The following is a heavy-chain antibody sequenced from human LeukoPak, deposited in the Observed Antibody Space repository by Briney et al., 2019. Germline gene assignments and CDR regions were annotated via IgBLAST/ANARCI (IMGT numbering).Heavy chain of an antibody. CDR1: GGSISSGSYY. Sequence: PSETLSLTCAVSGGSISSGSYYWSWIRQPAGKGLEWIGRIYTSGSTNYNPSLKSRVTISVDTSKNQFSLKLSSVTAADTAVYYCARDRLLYSGYDYYFDYWGQGTLVTVFS. V-gene: IGHV4-61*02. CDR3: ARDRLLYSGYDYYFDY. J-gene: IGHJ4*02. D-gene: IGHD5-12*01. CDR2: IYTSGST.